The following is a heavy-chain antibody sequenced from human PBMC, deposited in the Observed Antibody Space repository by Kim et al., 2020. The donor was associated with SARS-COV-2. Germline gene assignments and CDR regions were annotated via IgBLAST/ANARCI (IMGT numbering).Heavy chain of an antibody. CDR1: GYTFNYYY. D-gene: IGHD4-17*01. CDR2: VNPDVGAT. Sequence: ASVKVSCKTFGYTFNYYYIHWLRQAPGQGLEWMGIVNPDVGATTYSQSFQGRVTMTRDTATSTVYMDLSGLRSEDTAIYYCVRDPNDYGGTYFDYWGQGT. J-gene: IGHJ4*02. CDR3: VRDPNDYGGTYFDY. V-gene: IGHV1-46*02.